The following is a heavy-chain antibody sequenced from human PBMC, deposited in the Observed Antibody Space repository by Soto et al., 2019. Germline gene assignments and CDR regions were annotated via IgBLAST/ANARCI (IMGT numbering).Heavy chain of an antibody. D-gene: IGHD5-18*01. CDR2: ISGSGGST. V-gene: IGHV3-23*01. Sequence: GGSLRLSCAASGFTFSRYAMSWVRQAPGKGLEWVSAISGSGGSTYYADSVKGRFTISRDNTKNTLYLQMNSLRAEDTAVYYSAKDLDTAMVNDAFYICGQRTMVTVSS. J-gene: IGHJ3*02. CDR1: GFTFSRYA. CDR3: AKDLDTAMVNDAFYI.